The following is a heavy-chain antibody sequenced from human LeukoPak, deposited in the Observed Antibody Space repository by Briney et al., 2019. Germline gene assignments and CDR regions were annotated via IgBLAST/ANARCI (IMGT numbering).Heavy chain of an antibody. Sequence: GGSLRLSCAASGFTFNNYNMNWVRQAPGKGLEWVSSISSSSSYIYYADSVKGRFTISRDNAKNSLYLQMNSLRAEDTAVYYCASPTQIAAAGTGAFDIWGQGTMVTVSS. D-gene: IGHD6-13*01. CDR3: ASPTQIAAAGTGAFDI. J-gene: IGHJ3*02. CDR1: GFTFNNYN. CDR2: ISSSSSYI. V-gene: IGHV3-21*01.